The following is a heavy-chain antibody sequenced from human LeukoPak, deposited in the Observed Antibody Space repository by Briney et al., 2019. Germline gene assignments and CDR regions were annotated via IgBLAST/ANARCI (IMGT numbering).Heavy chain of an antibody. D-gene: IGHD3-3*01. Sequence: ASVKVSCKASGYTFTSYDINWVRQATGQGLEWMGWMNPNSGNTGYAQKFQGRVTITRNTSISTAYMELSSLRSEDTAVYYCARVRIGNFWSGYSTFYYYYMDVWGKGTTVTVSS. CDR3: ARVRIGNFWSGYSTFYYYYMDV. CDR2: MNPNSGNT. J-gene: IGHJ6*03. CDR1: GYTFTSYD. V-gene: IGHV1-8*03.